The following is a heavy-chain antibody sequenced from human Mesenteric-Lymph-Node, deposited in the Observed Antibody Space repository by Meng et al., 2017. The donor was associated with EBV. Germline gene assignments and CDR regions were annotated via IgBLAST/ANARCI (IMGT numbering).Heavy chain of an antibody. CDR2: IYHSSGTT. CDR3: ARLPPTTGYGTARSY. J-gene: IGHJ4*02. Sequence: QVQLQDSGPGLGKPSGTLSLTCSVSGGDISSSSWWSWVGQPPGKGLEWLGEIYHSSGTTNYNPSLKSRVTISLDKSKNQFSLNLSSVTAADTAVYYCARLPPTTGYGTARSYWGQGTLVTVSS. V-gene: IGHV4-4*02. D-gene: IGHD6-13*01. CDR1: GGDISSSSW.